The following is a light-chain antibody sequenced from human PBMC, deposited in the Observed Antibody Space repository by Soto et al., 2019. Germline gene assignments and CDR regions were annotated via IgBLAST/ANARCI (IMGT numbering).Light chain of an antibody. CDR3: QQGYNFPRA. Sequence: DIQMTQSPSSISASVGDRVTITCRASQPISSWLAWYQQVPGQAPYLLIYLASTLQSGVPSRFSDSGSGTDFTLTINSLQPEDFATYYCQQGYNFPRAFGQGTRVEI. CDR1: QPISSW. V-gene: IGKV1-12*01. CDR2: LAS. J-gene: IGKJ1*01.